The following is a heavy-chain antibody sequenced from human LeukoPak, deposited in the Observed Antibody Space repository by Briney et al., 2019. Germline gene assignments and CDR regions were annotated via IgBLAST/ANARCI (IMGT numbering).Heavy chain of an antibody. Sequence: SQTLSLTCTVSGGSISSGDYYWSWIRQPPGKGLEWIGYIYYSGSTNYNPPLKSRVTISVDTSKNQFSLKLSSVTAADTAVYYCASSALEWLDDNFRWDSYYFDYWGQGTLVTVSS. CDR3: ASSALEWLDDNFRWDSYYFDY. V-gene: IGHV4-61*08. CDR1: GGSISSGDYY. CDR2: IYYSGST. D-gene: IGHD3-3*01. J-gene: IGHJ4*02.